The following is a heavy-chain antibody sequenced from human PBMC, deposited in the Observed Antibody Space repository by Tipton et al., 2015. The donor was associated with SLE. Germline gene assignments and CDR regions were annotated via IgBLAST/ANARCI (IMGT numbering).Heavy chain of an antibody. CDR1: GGSFSGYY. CDR3: ARLGAFDI. D-gene: IGHD7-27*01. Sequence: TLSLTCAVYGGSFSGYYWSLIRQHPGKGLEWIGYIYYSGSTYYTPSRKSRVTISVETSKNQFSLKLYSVTAADTAVYYCARLGAFDIWGQGTMVNVSS. V-gene: IGHV4-34*01. CDR2: IYYSGST. J-gene: IGHJ3*02.